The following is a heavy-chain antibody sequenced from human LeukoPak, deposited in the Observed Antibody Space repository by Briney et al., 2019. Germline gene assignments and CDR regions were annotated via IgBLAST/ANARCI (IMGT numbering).Heavy chain of an antibody. J-gene: IGHJ6*02. CDR1: GGSISSYY. Sequence: SETLSLTCSVSGGSISSYYWSWIRQPPGKGLEWIGNIYYSGSTNYNPSLKSRVTISVDTSKNQFSLKLSSVTAADTAVYYCARDGVVSSYYYGMDVWGQGTTDTVSS. CDR2: IYYSGST. CDR3: ARDGVVSSYYYGMDV. D-gene: IGHD2-15*01. V-gene: IGHV4-59*01.